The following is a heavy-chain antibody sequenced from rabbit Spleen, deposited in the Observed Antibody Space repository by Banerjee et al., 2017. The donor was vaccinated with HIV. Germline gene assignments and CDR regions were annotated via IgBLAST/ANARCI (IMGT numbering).Heavy chain of an antibody. CDR3: ARDPYVVHGKGNL. CDR2: IRSSSGDT. V-gene: IGHV1S43*01. CDR1: GFDFSSTYY. Sequence: QSLEESGGGLVKPGASLTLTCKASGFDFSSTYYMCWVRQAPGKGPEWIACIRSSSGDTYYASWAKGRFTISRTTSLNTVDLKMTSLTAADTATYFCARDPYVVHGKGNLWGPGTLVTVS. J-gene: IGHJ4*01. D-gene: IGHD3-3*01.